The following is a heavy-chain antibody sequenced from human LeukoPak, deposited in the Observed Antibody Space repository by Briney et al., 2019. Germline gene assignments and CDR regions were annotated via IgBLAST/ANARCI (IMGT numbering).Heavy chain of an antibody. D-gene: IGHD6-13*01. J-gene: IGHJ4*02. V-gene: IGHV1-24*01. CDR2: FDPEDGET. Sequence: ASVKVSCKVSGYTLTELSMHRVRQAPGKGLEWMGGFDPEDGETIYAQKFQGRVTMTEDTSTDTAYMELSSLRSEDTAVYYCATSGDRLSPHSSSWYYFDYWGQGTLVTVSS. CDR1: GYTLTELS. CDR3: ATSGDRLSPHSSSWYYFDY.